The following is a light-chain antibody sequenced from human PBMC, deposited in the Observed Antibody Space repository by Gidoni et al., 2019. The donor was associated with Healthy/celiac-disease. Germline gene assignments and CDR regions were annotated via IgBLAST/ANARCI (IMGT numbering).Light chain of an antibody. CDR2: DAS. CDR1: QSVSSY. V-gene: IGKV3-11*01. Sequence: EMVFTQSPATLSLSPGDRATLSCRARQSVSSYLAWYQQKPGQAPRLLIYDASNRATGIPARFSGSGSGTDFTPTISILEPEEVAVYYCQQRSNWPITFGQXTRLEIK. J-gene: IGKJ5*01. CDR3: QQRSNWPIT.